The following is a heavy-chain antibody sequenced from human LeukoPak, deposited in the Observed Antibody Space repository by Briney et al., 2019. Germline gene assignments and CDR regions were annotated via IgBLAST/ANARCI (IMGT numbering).Heavy chain of an antibody. Sequence: GASVKVSCKASGYTFTGYYMHRVRQAPGQGLEWMGWINPNSGGTNYAQKFQGRVTMTRDTSISTAYMELSRLRSDDTAVYYCARERYCSSTSCYNEIDYWGQGTLVTVSS. CDR1: GYTFTGYY. CDR2: INPNSGGT. D-gene: IGHD2-2*02. CDR3: ARERYCSSTSCYNEIDY. J-gene: IGHJ4*02. V-gene: IGHV1-2*02.